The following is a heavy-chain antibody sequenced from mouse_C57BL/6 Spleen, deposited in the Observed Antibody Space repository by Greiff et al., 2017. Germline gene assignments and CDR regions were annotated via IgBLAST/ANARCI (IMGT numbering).Heavy chain of an antibody. CDR1: GYTFTNYW. V-gene: IGHV1-63*01. J-gene: IGHJ2*01. CDR3: ARHYYGSSYYFDY. Sequence: VQLQQSGAELVRPGTSVKMSCKASGYTFTNYWIGWAKQRPGHGLEWIGDIYPGGGYTNYNEKFKGKATLTADKSSSTAYMQLSSLTSEDSAIYYCARHYYGSSYYFDYWGQGTTRTVSS. D-gene: IGHD1-1*01. CDR2: IYPGGGYT.